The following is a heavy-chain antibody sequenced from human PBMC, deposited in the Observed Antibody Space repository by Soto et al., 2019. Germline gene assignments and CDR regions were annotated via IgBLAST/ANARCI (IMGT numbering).Heavy chain of an antibody. CDR3: AGAGTYPFFDY. J-gene: IGHJ4*02. V-gene: IGHV4-59*01. Sequence: SETLSLTCTVSVASITSYYWSWIRQPPGRGPEWIGYIYQRGTTLYNPALRGRLTISLDPSKDQFSLRLNSVTAADTGVYYCAGAGTYPFFDYWGQGISVTVSS. CDR1: VASITSYY. CDR2: IYQRGTT. D-gene: IGHD1-26*01.